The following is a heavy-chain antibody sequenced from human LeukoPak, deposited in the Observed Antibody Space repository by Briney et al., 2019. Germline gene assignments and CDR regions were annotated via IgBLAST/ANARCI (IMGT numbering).Heavy chain of an antibody. CDR3: AKDLGPDVYGSAFDI. CDR2: ISWDGGST. Sequence: GGSLRLSCAASGFTFDDYTMHWVRQAPGKGLEWVSLISWDGGSTYYADSVKGRFTISRDNSKNSLYLQMNSLRAEDTALYYCAKDLGPDVYGSAFDIWGQGTMVTVSS. D-gene: IGHD3-10*01. CDR1: GFTFDDYT. V-gene: IGHV3-43*01. J-gene: IGHJ3*02.